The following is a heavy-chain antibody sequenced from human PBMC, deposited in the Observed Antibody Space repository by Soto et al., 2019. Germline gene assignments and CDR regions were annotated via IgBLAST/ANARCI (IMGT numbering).Heavy chain of an antibody. D-gene: IGHD3-22*01. CDR2: IYYSGST. CDR3: ARFEYYDSSSYLDLGPK. J-gene: IGHJ4*02. Sequence: SETLSLTCTVSGGSISSYYWSWVRQPPGKGLEWIGYIYYSGSTNYNPSLKSRVTISVDTSKNQFSLKLSSVTAADTAVYYCARFEYYDSSSYLDLGPKWGQGTRVTVAS. V-gene: IGHV4-59*01. CDR1: GGSISSYY.